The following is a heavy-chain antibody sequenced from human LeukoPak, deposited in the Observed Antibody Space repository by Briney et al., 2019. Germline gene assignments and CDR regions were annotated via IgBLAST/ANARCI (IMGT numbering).Heavy chain of an antibody. D-gene: IGHD3-22*01. V-gene: IGHV3-11*01. CDR1: GFXXSDYX. J-gene: IGHJ4*02. CDR2: ISSSGSTI. Sequence: XSCAXXGFXXSDYXMSWIRQAXGKGLEWXXXISSSGSTIYYADSVKGRFAISRDNAKNSLYLQMNSLRAEDTAVYYCATSLDYYDSSGYWDYWGQGTLVTVSS. CDR3: ATSLDYYDSSGYWDY.